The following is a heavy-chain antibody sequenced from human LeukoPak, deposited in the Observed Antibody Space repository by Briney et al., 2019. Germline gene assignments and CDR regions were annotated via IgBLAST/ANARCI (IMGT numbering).Heavy chain of an antibody. D-gene: IGHD6-13*01. J-gene: IGHJ4*02. CDR1: GYSFINYW. CDR2: IYPGDSET. CDR3: ARSYSSSWSNLGY. Sequence: GESLKISCKSSGYSFINYWVGWVRQMPGKGLKWMGIIYPGDSETRYSPSFQGQVTISVDKSISTAYLQWSSLKASDSAMYYCARSYSSSWSNLGYWGQGTLVTVSS. V-gene: IGHV5-51*01.